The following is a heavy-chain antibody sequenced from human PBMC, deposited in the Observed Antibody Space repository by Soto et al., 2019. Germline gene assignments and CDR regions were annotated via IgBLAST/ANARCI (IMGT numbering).Heavy chain of an antibody. CDR1: GGSISSYY. V-gene: IGHV4-59*08. J-gene: IGHJ6*03. Sequence: PSETLSLTCTVSGGSISSYYWSWVRQPPGKGLEWIGYIYYSGSTNYNPSLKSRVTISVDTSKNQFSLKLSSVTAADTAVYYCARHPRDILTGYSYNSPYYYYYYMDVWGKGTTVTVSS. CDR2: IYYSGST. CDR3: ARHPRDILTGYSYNSPYYYYYYMDV. D-gene: IGHD3-9*01.